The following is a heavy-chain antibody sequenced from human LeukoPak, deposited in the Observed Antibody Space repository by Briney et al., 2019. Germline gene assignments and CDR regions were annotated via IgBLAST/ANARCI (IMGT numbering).Heavy chain of an antibody. Sequence: GASVKVSCKASGYTFTGYYMHWVRQAPGQGLEWMGWINPNSGGTNYAQKFQGRVTMTRDTSISTAYMELSRLRPDDTAVYYCARVPKVTTSAEDWGQGTLVTVSS. CDR1: GYTFTGYY. CDR3: ARVPKVTTSAED. J-gene: IGHJ4*02. D-gene: IGHD4-17*01. V-gene: IGHV1-2*02. CDR2: INPNSGGT.